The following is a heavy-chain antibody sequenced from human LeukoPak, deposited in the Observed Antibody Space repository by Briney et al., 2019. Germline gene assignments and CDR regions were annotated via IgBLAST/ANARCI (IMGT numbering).Heavy chain of an antibody. CDR3: ARDLRGYSYGPWFDP. CDR2: IYHSGST. J-gene: IGHJ5*02. D-gene: IGHD5-18*01. CDR1: GYSISSGYY. Sequence: SETLSLTCAVSGYSISSGYYWGWTRQPPGKGLEWIGSIYHSGSTYYNPSLKSRVTISVDTSKNQFSLKLSSVTAADTAVYYCARDLRGYSYGPWFDPWGQGTLVTVSS. V-gene: IGHV4-38-2*02.